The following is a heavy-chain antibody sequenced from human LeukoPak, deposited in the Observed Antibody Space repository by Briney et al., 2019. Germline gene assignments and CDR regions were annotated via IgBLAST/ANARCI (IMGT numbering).Heavy chain of an antibody. CDR1: XYTXTSXX. CDR2: ISAYNGNT. CDR3: ARGGGRSYYVE. J-gene: IGHJ4*02. Sequence: SXYTXTSXXISWVGQAPGQGLEWMGWISAYNGNTNYAQKLQGRVTMTTDTSTSTAYMELRSLRSDDTAVYYCARGGGRSYYVEWGQGTLVTVSS. D-gene: IGHD3-10*01. V-gene: IGHV1-18*01.